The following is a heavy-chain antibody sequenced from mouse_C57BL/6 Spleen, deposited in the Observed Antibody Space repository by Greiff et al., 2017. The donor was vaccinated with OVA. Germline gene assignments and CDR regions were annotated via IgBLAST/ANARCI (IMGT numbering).Heavy chain of an antibody. Sequence: EVKLMESGGGLVKPGGSLKLSCAASGFTFSSYAMSWVRQTPEKRLEWVATISDGGSYTYYPDNVKGRFTISIDNAKNNLYLQMIHLKYEDTTMYYCAREDYYGSSYGRYSFDYWGQGTTLTVSS. V-gene: IGHV5-4*01. CDR3: AREDYYGSSYGRYSFDY. CDR2: ISDGGSYT. J-gene: IGHJ2*01. CDR1: GFTFSSYA. D-gene: IGHD1-1*01.